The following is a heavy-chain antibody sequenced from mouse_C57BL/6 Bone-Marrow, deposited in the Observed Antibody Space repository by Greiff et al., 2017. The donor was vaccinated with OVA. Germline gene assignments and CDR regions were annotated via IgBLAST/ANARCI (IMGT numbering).Heavy chain of an antibody. J-gene: IGHJ2*01. V-gene: IGHV1-55*01. Sequence: QVQLQQSWAELVKPGASVKMSCKASGYTFTSYWITWVKQRPGQGLEWIGDIYPGSGSTNYNEKFKSKATLTVDTSSSTAYMQRSSLTSEDSAVYYGARGLGGYWGQGTTLTVSS. CDR2: IYPGSGST. D-gene: IGHD3-1*01. CDR1: GYTFTSYW. CDR3: ARGLGGY.